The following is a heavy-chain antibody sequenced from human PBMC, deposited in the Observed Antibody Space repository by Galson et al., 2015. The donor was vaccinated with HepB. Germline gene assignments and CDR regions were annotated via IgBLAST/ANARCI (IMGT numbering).Heavy chain of an antibody. Sequence: SVKVSCKASGYTFTGYYMHWVRQAPGQGLEWMGWISAYNGNTNYAQKLQGRVTMTTDTSTSTAYMELRSLRSDDTAVYYCARECGTGWFDPWGQGTLVTVSS. CDR2: ISAYNGNT. CDR3: ARECGTGWFDP. CDR1: GYTFTGYY. D-gene: IGHD1-26*01. J-gene: IGHJ5*02. V-gene: IGHV1-18*04.